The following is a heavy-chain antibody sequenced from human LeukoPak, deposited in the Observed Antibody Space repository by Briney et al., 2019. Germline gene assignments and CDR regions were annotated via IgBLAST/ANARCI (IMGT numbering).Heavy chain of an antibody. J-gene: IGHJ4*02. V-gene: IGHV3-23*01. CDR3: AKVRGGWYYFDY. CDR2: ISGSGGST. CDR1: GFTFSSYW. Sequence: GGSLRLSCAASGFTFSSYWMSWVRQAPGKGLEWVSAISGSGGSTYYADSVKGRFTISRDNSKNTLYLQMNSLRAEDTAVYYCAKVRGGWYYFDYWGQGTLVTVSS. D-gene: IGHD6-19*01.